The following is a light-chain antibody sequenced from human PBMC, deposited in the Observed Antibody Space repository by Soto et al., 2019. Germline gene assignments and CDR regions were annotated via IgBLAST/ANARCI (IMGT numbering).Light chain of an antibody. CDR1: QSISSH. J-gene: IGKJ1*01. CDR2: GAS. CDR3: QQYNSYSEA. V-gene: IGKV1-39*01. Sequence: DIQMNHSPSSLSASVGDRVTITCRASQSISSHLNWYQQKAGKAPKLLISGASSLESGVPSRFSGSGSGTDFTFTISSLQPEDIATYYCQQYNSYSEAFGQGTKVDIK.